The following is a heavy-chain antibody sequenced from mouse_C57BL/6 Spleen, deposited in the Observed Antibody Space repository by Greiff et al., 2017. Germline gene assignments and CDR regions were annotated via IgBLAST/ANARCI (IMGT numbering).Heavy chain of an antibody. CDR2: IDPSDSYT. CDR1: GYTFTSYW. V-gene: IGHV1-69*01. D-gene: IGHD2-5*01. J-gene: IGHJ2*01. Sequence: QVQLQQPGAELVMPGASVKLSCKASGYTFTSYWMHWVKQRPGQGLEWIGEIDPSDSYTNYNQKFKGKSTLTVDKSSSTAYMQLSSLTSEDSAVYYCAISNYSNSYYFDYWGQGTTLTVSS. CDR3: AISNYSNSYYFDY.